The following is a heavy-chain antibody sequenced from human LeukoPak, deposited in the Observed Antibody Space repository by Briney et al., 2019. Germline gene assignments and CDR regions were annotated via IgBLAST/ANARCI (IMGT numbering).Heavy chain of an antibody. CDR3: ARQATYYDNWFDP. CDR1: GGSISSYY. D-gene: IGHD3-3*01. V-gene: IGHV4-59*08. CDR2: IYYSGST. Sequence: SETLSLTCTVSGGSISSYYWSWIRQPPGKGLEWIGYIYYSGSTNYNPSLKSRVTISVDTSKNQFSLKLSSVSAAESAVYYCARQATYYDNWFDPWGQGTLVTVSS. J-gene: IGHJ5*02.